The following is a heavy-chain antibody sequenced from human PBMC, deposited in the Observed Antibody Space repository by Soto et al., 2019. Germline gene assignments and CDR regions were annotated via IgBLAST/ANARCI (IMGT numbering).Heavy chain of an antibody. CDR1: GFTFNNYV. CDR2: INSNGDST. Sequence: GGSLRLSCAASGFTFNNYVMHWVRQAPGKGLQYVSAINSNGDSTHYAGSVKGRFTMTRDASTSTVYMELRSLTSEDTAVYYCARDVLAHDNYETIGSYFDHWGQGTLVPVSP. J-gene: IGHJ4*02. D-gene: IGHD3-22*01. V-gene: IGHV3-64*02. CDR3: ARDVLAHDNYETIGSYFDH.